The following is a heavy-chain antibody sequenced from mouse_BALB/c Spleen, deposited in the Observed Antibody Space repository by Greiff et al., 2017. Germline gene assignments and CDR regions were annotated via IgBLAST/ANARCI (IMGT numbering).Heavy chain of an antibody. V-gene: IGHV1-87*01. CDR1: GYTFTSYW. CDR3: ARSGYGSSYVAWFAY. Sequence: QVQLQQSGAELARPGASVKLSCKASGYTFTSYWMQWVKQRPGQGLEWIGAIYPGDGDTRYTQKFKGKATLTADKSSSTAYMQLSSLASEDSAVYYCARSGYGSSYVAWFAYWGQGTLVTVSA. D-gene: IGHD1-1*01. J-gene: IGHJ3*01. CDR2: IYPGDGDT.